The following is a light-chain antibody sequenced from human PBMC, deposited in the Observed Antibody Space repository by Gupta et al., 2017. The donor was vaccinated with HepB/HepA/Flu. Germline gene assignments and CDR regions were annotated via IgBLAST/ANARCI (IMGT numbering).Light chain of an antibody. CDR2: DVL. V-gene: IGLV2-11*01. CDR3: CSNENTDIYV. Sequence: QSALTQPRSVSGSPGQSVTISCTGTSSDIGGYNYVSWYQHHPDKAPKLIIYDVLKRPSGVPDRFSGSKSGNTASLTISGRKEEEEADYYCCSNENTDIYVFGSGTKVTVL. CDR1: SSDIGGYNY. J-gene: IGLJ1*01.